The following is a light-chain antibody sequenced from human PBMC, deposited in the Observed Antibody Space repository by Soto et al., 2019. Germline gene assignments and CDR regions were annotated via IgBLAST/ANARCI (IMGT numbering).Light chain of an antibody. CDR2: DVF. Sequence: EIVLTQSPATLSLSPGDRATLSCRASESLGKTLAWYQQKPGQAPRLLIHDVFKRVTGIPARFSGSGSGTDFTLTISSLEPEDFAVYYCQQRNTWPLTFGGGTKVEIK. J-gene: IGKJ4*01. V-gene: IGKV3-11*01. CDR3: QQRNTWPLT. CDR1: ESLGKT.